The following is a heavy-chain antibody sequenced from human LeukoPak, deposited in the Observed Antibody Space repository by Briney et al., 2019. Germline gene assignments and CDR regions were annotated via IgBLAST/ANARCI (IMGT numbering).Heavy chain of an antibody. Sequence: GGSLRLSCAGSGFALKSYSLSWVRQAPGKGLEWVSSISSTSAYIYYADSVKGRFTISRDNVDNVVYLQMNSLGAEDTAVYYCARVAVSGPTGWFDSWGQGTLVIVSS. J-gene: IGHJ5*01. CDR1: GFALKSYS. D-gene: IGHD2-8*02. V-gene: IGHV3-21*01. CDR2: ISSTSAYI. CDR3: ARVAVSGPTGWFDS.